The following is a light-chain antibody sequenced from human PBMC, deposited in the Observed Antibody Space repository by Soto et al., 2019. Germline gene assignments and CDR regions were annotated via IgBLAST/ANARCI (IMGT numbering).Light chain of an antibody. V-gene: IGKV3-11*01. CDR1: ESVAGY. J-gene: IGKJ5*01. Sequence: EIVMTQSPATLSWSPVERATLYCRASESVAGYLAWYQHKPGPPPRLLIYEMSNRVIGIPARFSGSGSGTDFTLTISSLEPEDSGVYYCQQRWRWPSNTFGQGTRLE. CDR2: EMS. CDR3: QQRWRWPSNT.